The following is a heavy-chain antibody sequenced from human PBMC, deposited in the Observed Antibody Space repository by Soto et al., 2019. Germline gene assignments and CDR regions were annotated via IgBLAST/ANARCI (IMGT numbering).Heavy chain of an antibody. Sequence: QVQLVQSGAEVKKPGASVKVSCKASGDTFTSFHIHWVRQAPGQGLEWMGVINPSGGSTSYAQKFQDRVIMTRDTSRITVYMELSSLRSEDTAVYYCARSQAGRPLDVWGQGTTVTVSS. CDR2: INPSGGST. CDR3: ARSQAGRPLDV. D-gene: IGHD6-25*01. J-gene: IGHJ6*02. CDR1: GDTFTSFH. V-gene: IGHV1-46*01.